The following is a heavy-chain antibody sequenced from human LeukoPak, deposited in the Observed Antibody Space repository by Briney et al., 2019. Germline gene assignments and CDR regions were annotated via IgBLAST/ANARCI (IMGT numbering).Heavy chain of an antibody. D-gene: IGHD1-7*01. CDR2: INHSGST. Sequence: PSETLSLTCAVYGGSFSGYYWSWIRQPPGKGLEWIGGINHSGSTNYNPSLKSRVTISVDTSKNQFSLKLSSVTAADTAVYYCARGPELRPINYFDYWGQGTLVTVSS. J-gene: IGHJ4*02. CDR3: ARGPELRPINYFDY. V-gene: IGHV4-34*01. CDR1: GGSFSGYY.